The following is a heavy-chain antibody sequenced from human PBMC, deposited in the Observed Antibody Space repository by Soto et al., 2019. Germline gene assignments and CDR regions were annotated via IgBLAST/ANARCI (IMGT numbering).Heavy chain of an antibody. D-gene: IGHD6-19*01. Sequence: EVQLLESGGGLVQPGGSLRLSCAASGFTFSSYAMSWVRQAPGKGLEWVSVISGSGGSTYYADSVKGRFTISRDNSKNTLYLQMNSLSAEDTAVYYCARRTSGWYLDYWGKGTLVTVSS. V-gene: IGHV3-23*01. J-gene: IGHJ4*02. CDR3: ARRTSGWYLDY. CDR1: GFTFSSYA. CDR2: ISGSGGST.